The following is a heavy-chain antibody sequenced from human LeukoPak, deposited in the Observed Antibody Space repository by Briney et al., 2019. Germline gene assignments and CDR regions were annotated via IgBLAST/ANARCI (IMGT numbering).Heavy chain of an antibody. CDR1: GGSISSYY. V-gene: IGHV4-59*01. Sequence: SETLSLTCTVSGGSISSYYWSWIRQPPGKGLEWIGYIYYSGSTNYNPSLKSRVTISVDTSKNQFSLKLSSVTAADTAVYYCARQKGRPYYYDSSGYYHNWFDPWGQGTLVTVSS. CDR3: ARQKGRPYYYDSSGYYHNWFDP. D-gene: IGHD3-22*01. CDR2: IYYSGST. J-gene: IGHJ5*02.